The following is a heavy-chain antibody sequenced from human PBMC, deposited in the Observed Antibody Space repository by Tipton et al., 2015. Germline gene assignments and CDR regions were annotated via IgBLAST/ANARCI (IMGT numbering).Heavy chain of an antibody. CDR1: GGSISVSSVY. CDR2: YYYTGAT. Sequence: GLVKPSETLSLTCTVSGGSISVSSVYWGWIRQSPGKGLEWIRSYYYTGATYYNPSLKSRVNISADRSKDHFSLRLTSVAAADTAVYYCARLGRWLEVDFWGQGTLVTVSS. J-gene: IGHJ4*02. D-gene: IGHD5-24*01. V-gene: IGHV4-39*02. CDR3: ARLGRWLEVDF.